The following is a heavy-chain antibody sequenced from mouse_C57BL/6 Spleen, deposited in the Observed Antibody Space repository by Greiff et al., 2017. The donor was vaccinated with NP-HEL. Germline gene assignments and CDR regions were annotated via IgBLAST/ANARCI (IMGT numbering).Heavy chain of an antibody. CDR3: ARITTAHWYFDV. D-gene: IGHD1-2*01. CDR2: INYDGSST. CDR1: GFTFSDYY. Sequence: EVKLVESEGGLVQPGSSMKLSCTASGFTFSDYYMAWVRQVPEKGLEWVANINYDGSSTYYLDSLKSRFIISRDNAKNSLYLQMSSLKSEDTATYYCARITTAHWYFDVWGTGTTVTVSS. V-gene: IGHV5-16*01. J-gene: IGHJ1*03.